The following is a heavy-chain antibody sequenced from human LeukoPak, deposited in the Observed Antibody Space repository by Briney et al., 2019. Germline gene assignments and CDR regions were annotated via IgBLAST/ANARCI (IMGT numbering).Heavy chain of an antibody. V-gene: IGHV3-30-3*01. CDR1: GFTFSSYA. D-gene: IGHD3-10*01. J-gene: IGHJ4*02. CDR2: ISYDGSNK. CDR3: AKEDYYGSGSYLGY. Sequence: PGGSLRLSCAASGFTFSSYAMHWVRQAPGKGLEWVAVISYDGSNKYYADSVKGRFTISRDNSKNTLYLQMSSLRAEDTAVYYCAKEDYYGSGSYLGYWGQGTLVTVSS.